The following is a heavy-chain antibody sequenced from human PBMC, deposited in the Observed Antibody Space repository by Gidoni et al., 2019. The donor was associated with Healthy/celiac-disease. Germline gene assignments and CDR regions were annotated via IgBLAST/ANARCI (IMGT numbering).Heavy chain of an antibody. CDR3: AKDRRGIGPFDY. Sequence: EVQLLESGGGLVQPGGALRLSCAASGFTFSSYAMSWVRRAPGKGLEWVSAISCSGGSTYYADAVKGRFTISRDNSKNTLYLQMNSLRAEDTAVYYCAKDRRGIGPFDYWGQGTLVTVSS. J-gene: IGHJ4*02. CDR1: GFTFSSYA. D-gene: IGHD3-16*01. V-gene: IGHV3-23*01. CDR2: ISCSGGST.